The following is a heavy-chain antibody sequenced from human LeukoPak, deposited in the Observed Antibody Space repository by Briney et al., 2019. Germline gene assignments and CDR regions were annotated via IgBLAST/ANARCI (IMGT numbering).Heavy chain of an antibody. Sequence: GGSLRLSCEASGFTFSSYWMHWVRQAPGKGLVWVSRINNDGSSTNYADSVKGRFTISRDNAKNMLDLQMNSLRAEDTAVYYCARVVSRYCGGDCYASDYFDYWGQGNLATVSS. D-gene: IGHD2-21*02. CDR3: ARVVSRYCGGDCYASDYFDY. CDR1: GFTFSSYW. CDR2: INNDGSST. V-gene: IGHV3-74*01. J-gene: IGHJ4*02.